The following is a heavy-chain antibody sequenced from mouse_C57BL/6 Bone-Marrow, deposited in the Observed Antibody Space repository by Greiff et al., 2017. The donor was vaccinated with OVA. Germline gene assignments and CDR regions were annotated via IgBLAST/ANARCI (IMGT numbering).Heavy chain of an antibody. CDR2: INPYNGDT. D-gene: IGHD2-1*01. V-gene: IGHV1-20*01. Sequence: EVHLVESGPELVKPGDSVKISCKASGYSFTGYFMNWVMQSHGKSLEWIGRINPYNGDTFYNQKFKGKATLTVDKSSSTAHMELRSLTSEDSAVYYCARSYGNYDGFAYWGQGTLVTVSA. CDR1: GYSFTGYF. J-gene: IGHJ3*01. CDR3: ARSYGNYDGFAY.